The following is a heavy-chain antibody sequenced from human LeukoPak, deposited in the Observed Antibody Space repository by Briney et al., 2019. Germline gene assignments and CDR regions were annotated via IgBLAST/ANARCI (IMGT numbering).Heavy chain of an antibody. D-gene: IGHD2-15*01. CDR3: ARDRGYCSGGSCYSHNWFDP. Sequence: SQTLSLTCAVSGGSISSGGYSWSWIRQPPGKGLEWIGYIYYSGSTYYNPSLKSRVTISVDTSKNQFSLKLSSVTAADTAAYYCARDRGYCSGGSCYSHNWFDPWGQGTLVTVSS. V-gene: IGHV4-30-4*07. CDR1: GGSISSGGYS. J-gene: IGHJ5*02. CDR2: IYYSGST.